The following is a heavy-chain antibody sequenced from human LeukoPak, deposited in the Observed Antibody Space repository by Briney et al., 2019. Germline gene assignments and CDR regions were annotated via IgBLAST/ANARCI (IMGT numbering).Heavy chain of an antibody. Sequence: GGSLRLSCAASGFTFSSYGMHWVRQAPGKGLEWVAVISYDGSNKYYADSVEGRFTISRDNSKNTLYLQMNSLRAEDTAVYYCAKFHTDSSGYYSPGYWGQGTLVTVSS. D-gene: IGHD3-22*01. CDR1: GFTFSSYG. CDR2: ISYDGSNK. CDR3: AKFHTDSSGYYSPGY. J-gene: IGHJ4*02. V-gene: IGHV3-30*18.